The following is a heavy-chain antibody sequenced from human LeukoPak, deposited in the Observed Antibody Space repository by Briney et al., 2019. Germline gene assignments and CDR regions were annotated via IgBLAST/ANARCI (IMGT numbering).Heavy chain of an antibody. V-gene: IGHV3-9*01. J-gene: IGHJ4*02. D-gene: IGHD5-24*01. CDR1: GFTFDDYA. CDR3: ARANGYNFYY. Sequence: PGRSLRLSCAASGFTFDDYAMHWVRQAPGKGLEGVSGISWNSGSIGYADSVKGRFTISRDNAKNSLYLQMNGLRAEDTALYYCARANGYNFYYWGQGTLVTVSS. CDR2: ISWNSGSI.